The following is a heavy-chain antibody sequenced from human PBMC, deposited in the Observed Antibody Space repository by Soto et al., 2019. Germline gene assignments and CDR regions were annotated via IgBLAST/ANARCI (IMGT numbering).Heavy chain of an antibody. CDR2: IHSDGSST. J-gene: IGHJ3*01. CDR3: ARVDRGAFDL. D-gene: IGHD1-26*01. CDR1: GFTFSYYW. Sequence: EVQLVESGGGLVRPGGSLRLSCAASGFTFSYYWMHWVRKAPGKGLVWVSRIHSDGSSTTYADFVKGRFIISRDNARNTVDLQMNSVRVEDTAVYYCARVDRGAFDLWGQGTVVTVSS. V-gene: IGHV3-74*01.